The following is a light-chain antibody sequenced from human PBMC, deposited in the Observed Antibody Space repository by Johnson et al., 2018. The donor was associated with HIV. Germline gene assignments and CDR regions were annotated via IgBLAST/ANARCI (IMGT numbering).Light chain of an antibody. J-gene: IGLJ1*01. CDR2: DTD. CDR1: SSNIGNNF. CDR3: GTWDNSISAGV. V-gene: IGLV1-51*01. Sequence: QPVLTQPPSVSAAPGQKVTVSCSGSSSNIGNNFVSWYQQVPGTAPKLLIYDTDKRPSGIPDRFSGSKSGTSATLGISGLQTGDEADYYCGTWDNSISAGVFGSGTKVTVL.